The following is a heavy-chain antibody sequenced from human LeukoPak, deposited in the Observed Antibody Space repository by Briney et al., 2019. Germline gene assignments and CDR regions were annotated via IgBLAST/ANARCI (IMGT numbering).Heavy chain of an antibody. CDR1: GFTFSSYA. V-gene: IGHV3-64*01. CDR2: ISSNGGST. Sequence: GGSPRLSCADSGFTFSSYAMHWVRQAPGKGLEYVSAISSNGGSTYYANSVKGRFTISRDNSKDTLYLQMGSLRAEDMAVYYCARGKRNYYDSSGYFGLIDYWGQGTLVTVSS. D-gene: IGHD3-22*01. J-gene: IGHJ4*02. CDR3: ARGKRNYYDSSGYFGLIDY.